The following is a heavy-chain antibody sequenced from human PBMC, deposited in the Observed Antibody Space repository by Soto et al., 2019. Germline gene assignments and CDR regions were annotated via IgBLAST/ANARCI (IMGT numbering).Heavy chain of an antibody. Sequence: SETLSLTCTVSGGSVSSGSYYWSWIRQPPGKGLEWIGYIYYSGSTNYNPSLKSRVTISVDTSKNQFSLKLSSVTAADTAVYYCAREEAYCGGDCYSSFDPWGQGTLVTVPQ. CDR3: AREEAYCGGDCYSSFDP. J-gene: IGHJ5*02. V-gene: IGHV4-61*01. D-gene: IGHD2-21*02. CDR2: IYYSGST. CDR1: GGSVSSGSYY.